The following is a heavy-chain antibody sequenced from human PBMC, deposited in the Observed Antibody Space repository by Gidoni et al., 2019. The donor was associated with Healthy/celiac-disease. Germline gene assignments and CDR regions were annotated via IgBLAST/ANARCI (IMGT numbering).Heavy chain of an antibody. CDR3: ARARGEFYGDYGFDY. Sequence: QVQLQESGPGLVKPSETLSLTCTVSGGSISSYYWSWIRQPPGKGLEWIGYIYYSGSTNYNPSLKSRVTISVDTSKNQFSLKLSSVTAADTAVYYCARARGEFYGDYGFDYWGQGTLVTVSS. CDR2: IYYSGST. V-gene: IGHV4-59*01. CDR1: GGSISSYY. D-gene: IGHD4-17*01. J-gene: IGHJ4*02.